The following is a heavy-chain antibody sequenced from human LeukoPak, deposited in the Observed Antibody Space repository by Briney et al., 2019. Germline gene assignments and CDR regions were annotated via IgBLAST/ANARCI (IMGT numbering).Heavy chain of an antibody. CDR1: GFTFSSYA. CDR3: ARDWHDILTGHLEYNWFDP. J-gene: IGHJ5*02. CDR2: ISSSSSYI. V-gene: IGHV3-21*01. D-gene: IGHD3-9*01. Sequence: AGGSLRLSCAASGFTFSSYAMSWVRQAPGKGLEWVSSISSSSSYIYYADSVKGRFTVSRDNAKNSLYLQMNSLRAEDTAVYYCARDWHDILTGHLEYNWFDPWGQGTLVTVSS.